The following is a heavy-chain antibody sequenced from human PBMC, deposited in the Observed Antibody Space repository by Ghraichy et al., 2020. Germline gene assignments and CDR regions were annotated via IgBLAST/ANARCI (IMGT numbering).Heavy chain of an antibody. J-gene: IGHJ6*02. D-gene: IGHD2-15*01. CDR2: IHSSGST. Sequence: SETLSLTCTVSGGSTSNYYWSWIRQPAGKGLEWIGRIHSSGSTNYNPSLKSRVTMSVDMSKNQFSLKLCSVTAADTAVYYCARGGYCSGGSCYSPSYYYGMDVWGQGTTVTVSS. V-gene: IGHV4-4*07. CDR3: ARGGYCSGGSCYSPSYYYGMDV. CDR1: GGSTSNYY.